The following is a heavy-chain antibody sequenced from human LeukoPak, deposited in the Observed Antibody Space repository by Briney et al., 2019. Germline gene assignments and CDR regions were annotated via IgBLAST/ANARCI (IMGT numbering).Heavy chain of an antibody. J-gene: IGHJ4*02. Sequence: SETLSLTCTVSGGSISSYYWSWIRQPAGKGLESIGHISTSGSTNYNPSLKSRVTMSVDTSKNQFSLKLSSVTAADTAVYYCAKGGEWELLPYFDYWGQGTLVTVSS. CDR1: GGSISSYY. D-gene: IGHD1-26*01. CDR3: AKGGEWELLPYFDY. V-gene: IGHV4-4*07. CDR2: ISTSGST.